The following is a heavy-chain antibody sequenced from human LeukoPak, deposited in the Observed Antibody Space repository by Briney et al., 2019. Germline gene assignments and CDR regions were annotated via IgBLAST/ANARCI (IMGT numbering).Heavy chain of an antibody. V-gene: IGHV4-39*01. CDR2: IYYSGST. CDR1: GGSISSSSYY. D-gene: IGHD3-16*02. J-gene: IGHJ6*03. CDR3: ARNRWRDYYYYYYMDV. Sequence: SETLSLTCTVSGGSISSSSYYWGWIRQPPGKGLEWIGSIYYSGSTYYNPSLKSRVTISVDTSKNQFSLKLSPVTAADTPVYYCARNRWRDYYYYYYMDVWGKGTTVTVSS.